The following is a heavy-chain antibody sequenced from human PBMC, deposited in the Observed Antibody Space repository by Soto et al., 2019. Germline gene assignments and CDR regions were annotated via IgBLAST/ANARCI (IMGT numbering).Heavy chain of an antibody. D-gene: IGHD3-10*01. CDR2: ISHDGGDI. J-gene: IGHJ4*02. CDR3: VKTPWGRYYTSNFDS. CDR1: GFTFSSYG. V-gene: IGHV3-30*18. Sequence: QVQLVESGGGVVQPGRSLRVSCAASGFTFSSYGMHWVRQAPGKGLEWVAAISHDGGDIYYADSVKGRLTVSRDNTKSTLFLLMNSLRAEDTAVYYCVKTPWGRYYTSNFDSWGQGTLVTVSS.